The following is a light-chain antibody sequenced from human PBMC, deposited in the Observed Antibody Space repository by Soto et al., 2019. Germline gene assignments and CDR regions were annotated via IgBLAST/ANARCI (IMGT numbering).Light chain of an antibody. CDR1: QSVSNNY. Sequence: EIVWTQSPGTLSLSPGERGTLSCMASQSVSNNYLAWYQQKPGQPPRLLIYGASNRATGIPDRLSGSGSGTDFPLTISRLEPEDFEVYYCQQYGSSGTVGQGTKVDIK. CDR2: GAS. V-gene: IGKV3-20*01. J-gene: IGKJ1*01. CDR3: QQYGSSGT.